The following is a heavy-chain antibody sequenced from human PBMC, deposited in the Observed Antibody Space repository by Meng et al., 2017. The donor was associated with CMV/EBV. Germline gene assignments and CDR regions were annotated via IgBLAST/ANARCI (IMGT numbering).Heavy chain of an antibody. J-gene: IGHJ4*02. CDR3: ARESMVRGED. CDR2: INHSGST. Sequence: QGPLQQWGAGLLKPSETLSLPCAVYGGSFSGYYWSWIRQPPGKGLEWIGEINHSGSTNYNPSLKSRVTISVDTSKNQFSLKLSSVTAADTAVYYCARESMVRGEDWGQGTLVTVSS. D-gene: IGHD3-10*01. V-gene: IGHV4-34*01. CDR1: GGSFSGYY.